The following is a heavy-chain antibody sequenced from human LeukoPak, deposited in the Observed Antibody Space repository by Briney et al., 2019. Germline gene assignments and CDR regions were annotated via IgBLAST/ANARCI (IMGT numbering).Heavy chain of an antibody. CDR3: ARAPLGRFGEYAEFDP. J-gene: IGHJ5*02. D-gene: IGHD3-10*01. Sequence: GGSLRLSCAASGFTLSSYSMNWVRQAPGKGLEWVSSISSSSSYIYYADSVKGRFTISRDNAKNSLYLQMNSLRAEDTAVYYCARAPLGRFGEYAEFDPWGQGTLVTVSS. CDR1: GFTLSSYS. V-gene: IGHV3-21*01. CDR2: ISSSSSYI.